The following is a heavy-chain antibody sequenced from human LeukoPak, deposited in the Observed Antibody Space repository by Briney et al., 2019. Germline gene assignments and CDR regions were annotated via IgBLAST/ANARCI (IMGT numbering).Heavy chain of an antibody. CDR1: GFNFDDYA. J-gene: IGHJ4*02. CDR2: INRDGNSK. Sequence: GGSLRLSCGASGFNFDDYAMAWVRQAPGKGLEWVSLINRDGNSKYYTASVKGRFTISRDNSKNSLYLQMNSLRIEDTALYYCAKDIGDDGTFYYTGADGNFYYYFNYWGQGTLVTVSS. V-gene: IGHV3-43*01. D-gene: IGHD2-15*01. CDR3: AKDIGDDGTFYYTGADGNFYYYFNY.